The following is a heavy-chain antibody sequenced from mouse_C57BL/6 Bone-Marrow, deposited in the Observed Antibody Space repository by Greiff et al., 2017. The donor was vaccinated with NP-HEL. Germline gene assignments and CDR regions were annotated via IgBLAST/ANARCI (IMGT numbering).Heavy chain of an antibody. Sequence: QVQLKESGAELVRPGTSVKMSCKASGYTFTNYWIGWAKQRPGHGLEWIGDIYPGGGYTNYNEKFKGKATLTADKSSSTAYMQFSSLTSEDSAIYYCAGRRDTTWYFGVWGTGTTVTVAS. J-gene: IGHJ1*03. V-gene: IGHV1-63*01. CDR3: AGRRDTTWYFGV. D-gene: IGHD1-1*01. CDR1: GYTFTNYW. CDR2: IYPGGGYT.